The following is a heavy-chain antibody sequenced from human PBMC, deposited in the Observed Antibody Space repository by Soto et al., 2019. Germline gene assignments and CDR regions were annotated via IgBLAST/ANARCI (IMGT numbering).Heavy chain of an antibody. CDR1: GYTFTSYG. V-gene: IGHV1-18*04. J-gene: IGHJ5*02. CDR3: ARGYSSGWYYNWFDP. Sequence: ASVKVSCKASGYTFTSYGISWVRQAPGQGLEWMGWISAYNGNTNYAQKLQGRVTMTTDTSTSTAYMELRSLRSDDTAVYYRARGYSSGWYYNWFDPWGQGTLVTVSS. D-gene: IGHD6-19*01. CDR2: ISAYNGNT.